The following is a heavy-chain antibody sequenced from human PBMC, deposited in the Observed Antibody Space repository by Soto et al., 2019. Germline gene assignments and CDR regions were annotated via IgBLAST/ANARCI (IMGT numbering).Heavy chain of an antibody. V-gene: IGHV4-59*08. CDR3: ARHRYSYGVYYFDY. J-gene: IGHJ4*02. Sequence: SGTLSLTCXVSGGSISNYCWSWIRQPPGKGLEWIGYIYYSGSTNYNPSLTSRVTISVDTSKNQFSLKLSSVTAADTAVYYCARHRYSYGVYYFDYWGQGTLVTVSS. CDR2: IYYSGST. D-gene: IGHD5-18*01. CDR1: GGSISNYC.